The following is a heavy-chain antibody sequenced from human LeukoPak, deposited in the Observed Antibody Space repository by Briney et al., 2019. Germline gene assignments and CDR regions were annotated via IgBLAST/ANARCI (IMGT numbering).Heavy chain of an antibody. CDR3: AMDRGQQLVPMDV. V-gene: IGHV5-10-1*01. Sequence: GGSLRLSCTGSGYSFTKYWINWVRQMPGQGLEWMGRIDPTDSYTEYSRSLQGHVTISADKSIRTAYLQWSSLKASDTAMYYCAMDRGQQLVPMDVWSQGTTVTVSS. J-gene: IGHJ6*02. CDR2: IDPTDSYT. D-gene: IGHD6-13*01. CDR1: GYSFTKYW.